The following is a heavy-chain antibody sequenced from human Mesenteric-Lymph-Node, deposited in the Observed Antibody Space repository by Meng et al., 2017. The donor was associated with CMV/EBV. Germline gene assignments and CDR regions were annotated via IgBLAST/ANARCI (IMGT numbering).Heavy chain of an antibody. CDR2: ISWNCANL. V-gene: IGHV3-9*01. D-gene: IGHD2-2*01. J-gene: IGHJ6*02. CDR1: GFTFDDYD. CDR3: AKEGSRGFCISTSCYGGLDV. Sequence: SLKISCAASGFTFDDYDMHWVRQAPGKGLEWLSGISWNCANLVYADSVKGRFTISSDNPKNSLYLQMSGLTTDDTALYYCAKEGSRGFCISTSCYGGLDVWGQGTTVTVSS.